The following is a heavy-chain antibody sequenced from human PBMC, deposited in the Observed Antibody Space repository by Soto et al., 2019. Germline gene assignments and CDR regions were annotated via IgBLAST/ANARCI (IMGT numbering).Heavy chain of an antibody. CDR1: GYTFITYG. D-gene: IGHD3-22*01. Sequence: QVQLVQSGAEVKKPGASVKVSCKASGYTFITYGVSWVRQAPGQGLDWLGGISTYNGNTRYAERLQGRVAMTTDTNTNTAYMELRNLRHDDTAVYYCARGPTDYYDNSANYFLDYWGQGTLVTVSS. CDR3: ARGPTDYYDNSANYFLDY. V-gene: IGHV1-18*01. J-gene: IGHJ4*02. CDR2: ISTYNGNT.